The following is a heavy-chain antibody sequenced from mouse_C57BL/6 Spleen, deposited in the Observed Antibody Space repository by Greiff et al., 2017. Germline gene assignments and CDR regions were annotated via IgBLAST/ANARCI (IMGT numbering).Heavy chain of an antibody. CDR3: VRQYCGSSLFDY. CDR1: GFSFNTYA. D-gene: IGHD1-1*01. J-gene: IGHJ2*01. CDR2: IRSKSNNYAT. V-gene: IGHV10-1*01. Sequence: EVKLVESGGGLVQPKGSLKLSCAASGFSFNTYAMNWVRQAPGKGLEWVARIRSKSNNYATYYADSVKDRFTISRDDSESMLYLQMSNWKTEDTSMYYCVRQYCGSSLFDYWGQGTTLTVSS.